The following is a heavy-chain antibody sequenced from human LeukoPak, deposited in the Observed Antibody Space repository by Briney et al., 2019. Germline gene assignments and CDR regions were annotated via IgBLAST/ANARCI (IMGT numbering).Heavy chain of an antibody. J-gene: IGHJ4*02. D-gene: IGHD6-19*01. CDR3: ARDPTIAVAGNPLDY. CDR1: GYTFTGYY. V-gene: IGHV1-2*02. CDR2: INPNSGGT. Sequence: GASVKVSCKASGYTFTGYYMHWVRQAPGQGLEWMGWINPNSGGTNYAQKFQGRVTMTRDTSISTAYMELSRLRSDDTAVYYCARDPTIAVAGNPLDYWGQGTLVTVSS.